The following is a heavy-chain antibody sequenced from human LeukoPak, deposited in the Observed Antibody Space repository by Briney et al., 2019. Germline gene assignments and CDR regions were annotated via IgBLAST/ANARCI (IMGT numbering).Heavy chain of an antibody. V-gene: IGHV3-30*18. CDR3: AKSSWDSGFDY. CDR1: GFTFSSYG. Sequence: PGRSLRLSCAASGFTFSSYGMHWVRQAPGKGLEWVAVISYDGSNKYYADSVKGRFTISRDNSKNTLYLQMNSLRAEDTAVYCCAKSSWDSGFDYWGQGTLVTVSS. D-gene: IGHD6-13*01. CDR2: ISYDGSNK. J-gene: IGHJ4*02.